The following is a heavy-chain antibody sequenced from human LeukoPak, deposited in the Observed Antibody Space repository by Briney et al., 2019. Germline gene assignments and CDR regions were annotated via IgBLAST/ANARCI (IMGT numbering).Heavy chain of an antibody. V-gene: IGHV3-7*01. D-gene: IGHD6-6*01. CDR3: ARAFSPYSSSSDDY. Sequence: GGSLRLSCAASGFTFSSYWMSWVRQAPGKGLEWLANIKQDGGEKYYVDSVKGRFTISRDNAKNSLYLQMNSLRAEDTAVYYCARAFSPYSSSSDDYWGQGTLVTVSS. J-gene: IGHJ4*02. CDR1: GFTFSSYW. CDR2: IKQDGGEK.